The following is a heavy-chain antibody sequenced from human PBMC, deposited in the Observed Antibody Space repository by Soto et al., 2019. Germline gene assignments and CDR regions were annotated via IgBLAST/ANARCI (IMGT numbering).Heavy chain of an antibody. CDR2: IYSGGST. CDR3: ARDVVVVAAPGANDAFDI. CDR1: GFTVSSNY. D-gene: IGHD2-15*01. V-gene: IGHV3-66*01. J-gene: IGHJ3*02. Sequence: GGSLRLSCAASGFTVSSNYMSWVRQAPGKGLEWASVIYSGGSTYYADSEKGRFTISRDNSKNTLYLQMNSLRAEDTAVYYCARDVVVVAAPGANDAFDIWGQGTMVTVSS.